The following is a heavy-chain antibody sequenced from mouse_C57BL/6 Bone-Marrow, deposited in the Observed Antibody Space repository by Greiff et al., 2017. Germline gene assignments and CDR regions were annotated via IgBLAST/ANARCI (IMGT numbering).Heavy chain of an antibody. CDR2: ISDGGSYT. CDR1: GFTFSSYA. D-gene: IGHD2-2*01. CDR3: ARECGARLLWLRWAMDY. V-gene: IGHV5-4*01. J-gene: IGHJ4*01. Sequence: EVQLVESGGGLVKPGGSLKLSCAASGFTFSSYAMSCVRQTPEKRLQWVATISDGGSYTYYPATVQGRFTISRDNAKNNLYLQMCHLKSEDTAMYYGARECGARLLWLRWAMDYWGQGTSVTVSS.